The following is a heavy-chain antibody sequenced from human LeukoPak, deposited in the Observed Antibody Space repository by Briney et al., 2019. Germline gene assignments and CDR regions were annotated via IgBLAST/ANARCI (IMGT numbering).Heavy chain of an antibody. V-gene: IGHV3-74*01. CDR2: VNNDGSII. CDR1: GFTFSNYY. D-gene: IGHD3-3*01. Sequence: GGSLRLSCVASGFTFSNYYMHWVRQVPGKGLVWVSRVNNDGSIINYADSVKGRFTISRDNAKNTLYLQMNSLRAEDTAVYYCGRSFPLRSGYLGDDYWGQGILVTVSS. J-gene: IGHJ4*02. CDR3: GRSFPLRSGYLGDDY.